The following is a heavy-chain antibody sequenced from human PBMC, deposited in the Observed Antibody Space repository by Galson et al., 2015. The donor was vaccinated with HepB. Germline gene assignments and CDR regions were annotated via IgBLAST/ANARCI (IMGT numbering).Heavy chain of an antibody. D-gene: IGHD4-17*01. J-gene: IGHJ4*02. CDR1: GFTFSDYY. Sequence: SLRLSCAASGFTFSDYYMSWIRQAPGKGLEWVSYISSSSSYTNYADSVKGRFTISRDNAKNSLYLQMNSLRAEDTAVYYCARLDYGDYAVDYWGQGTLVTVSS. CDR3: ARLDYGDYAVDY. V-gene: IGHV3-11*06. CDR2: ISSSSSYT.